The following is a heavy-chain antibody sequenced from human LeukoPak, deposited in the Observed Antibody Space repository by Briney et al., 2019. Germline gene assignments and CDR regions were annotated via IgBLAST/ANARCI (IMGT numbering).Heavy chain of an antibody. Sequence: SETLSLTCADYGGSFSAYYWNWIRQPPGKGLEWIGEINHSGSTNYNPSLKSRVTISIDTSKNQFSLKLNSVTAADTAVYYCARPLRCSGNNCYMDNWFDPWGQGSLVTVSS. D-gene: IGHD2-2*02. CDR2: INHSGST. V-gene: IGHV4-34*01. CDR3: ARPLRCSGNNCYMDNWFDP. CDR1: GGSFSAYY. J-gene: IGHJ5*02.